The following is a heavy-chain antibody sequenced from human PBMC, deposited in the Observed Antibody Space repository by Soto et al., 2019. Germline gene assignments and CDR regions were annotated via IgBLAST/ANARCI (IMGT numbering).Heavy chain of an antibody. CDR1: GFAFSNAW. CDR3: TTDDPINRN. CDR2: IKSKVDSATT. Sequence: GGSLRLSCAASGFAFSNAWMSWVRQAPGKGLEWVGRIKSKVDSATTDYAAPVKGRFSISRDDSRNTLYLQMNSLKIEDTAVYYCTTDDPINRNWGQGTLVTVSS. J-gene: IGHJ4*02. V-gene: IGHV3-15*01.